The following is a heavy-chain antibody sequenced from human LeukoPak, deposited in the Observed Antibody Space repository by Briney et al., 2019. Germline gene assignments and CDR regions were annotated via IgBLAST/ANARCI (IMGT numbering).Heavy chain of an antibody. V-gene: IGHV4-59*01. CDR3: AGGGTSYDC. J-gene: IGHJ4*02. CDR1: GGSISGYC. D-gene: IGHD1-26*01. CDR2: ICYSGST. Sequence: PSETLSLTCTVSGGSISGYCWSWIRQPPGKGLEWIAYICYSGSTNYNPSLKSRVSMSVDTSNNQFSLKLNSLTAADTAVYYCAGGGTSYDCWGQGTLVTVSS.